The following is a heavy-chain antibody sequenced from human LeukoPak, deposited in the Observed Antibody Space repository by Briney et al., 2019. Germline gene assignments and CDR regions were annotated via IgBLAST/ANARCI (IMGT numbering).Heavy chain of an antibody. CDR3: AKAWHYDSSGNPYWCFDL. Sequence: PGGSLRLSCGASGFTFSSYGMSWVRQAPGKGLEWVSGLSGSGTNIYYADSVKGRFTISRDNSKNTLYLQMSSLRAEDTALYYCAKAWHYDSSGNPYWCFDLWGRGTLVTVSS. J-gene: IGHJ2*01. V-gene: IGHV3-23*01. D-gene: IGHD3-22*01. CDR2: LSGSGTNI. CDR1: GFTFSSYG.